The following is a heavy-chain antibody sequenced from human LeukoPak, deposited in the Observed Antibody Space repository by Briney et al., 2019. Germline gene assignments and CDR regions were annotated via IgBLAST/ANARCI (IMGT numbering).Heavy chain of an antibody. CDR2: ISGSGGST. Sequence: AGGSLRLSCAASGFTFSSYAMSWVRQAPGKGLEWVSAISGSGGSTYYADSVKGRFPISRDNSKNTLYLQMNSLRAEDTAVYYCAKDMTTVTYTSDYWGQGTLVTVSS. CDR3: AKDMTTVTYTSDY. D-gene: IGHD4-17*01. J-gene: IGHJ4*02. CDR1: GFTFSSYA. V-gene: IGHV3-23*01.